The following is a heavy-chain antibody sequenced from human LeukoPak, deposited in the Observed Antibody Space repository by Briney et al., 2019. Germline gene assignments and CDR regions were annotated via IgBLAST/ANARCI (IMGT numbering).Heavy chain of an antibody. CDR1: GFTFSNYW. CDR3: AKAPRGYTGYYFDY. J-gene: IGHJ4*02. Sequence: GGSLRLSCAASGFTFSNYWMSWVRQAPGKGLEWVANIKQDGSEKYYVGSVRGRFTISRDNAKNSLYLQMNSLRAEDTAVYYCAKAPRGYTGYYFDYWGQGTLVTVSS. CDR2: IKQDGSEK. V-gene: IGHV3-7*03. D-gene: IGHD5-12*01.